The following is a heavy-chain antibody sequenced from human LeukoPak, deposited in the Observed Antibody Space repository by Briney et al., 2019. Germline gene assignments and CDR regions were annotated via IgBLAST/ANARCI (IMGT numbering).Heavy chain of an antibody. CDR2: IYSSGTT. J-gene: IGHJ6*03. D-gene: IGHD1-26*01. Sequence: SEPLSLTCTVSGDSINSFYWNWIRQPGGKALEWIGRIYSSGTTNYNPSLKSRVHISLDTSRKQFSLKLSSVTAADAAVYYCARATSGSYSSRYYYFYMDVWGKGTTVTVSS. CDR1: GDSINSFY. V-gene: IGHV4-4*07. CDR3: ARATSGSYSSRYYYFYMDV.